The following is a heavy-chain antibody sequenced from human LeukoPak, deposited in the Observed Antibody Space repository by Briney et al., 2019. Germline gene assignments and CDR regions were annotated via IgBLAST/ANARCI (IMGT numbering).Heavy chain of an antibody. CDR2: IDPSDSHA. Sequence: GESLNISCTGPEYRFTFYWIDWVRQMPGQGLEWMGSIDPSDSHATYSPSFQGQVTISVDTSLHSAYLQWRSLKASDTAIYYCARQGAAGKYYYYYMDVWGKGTTVTVSS. CDR1: EYRFTFYW. CDR3: ARQGAAGKYYYYYMDV. D-gene: IGHD6-13*01. J-gene: IGHJ6*03. V-gene: IGHV5-51*01.